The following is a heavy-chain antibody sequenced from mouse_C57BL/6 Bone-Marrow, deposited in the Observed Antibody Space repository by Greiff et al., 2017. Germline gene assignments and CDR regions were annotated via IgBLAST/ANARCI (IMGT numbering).Heavy chain of an antibody. J-gene: IGHJ3*01. CDR1: GFNIKDDY. V-gene: IGHV14-4*01. CDR2: IDPENGDT. Sequence: DVQLQESGAELVRPGASVKLSCTASGFNIKDDYMHWVKQRPEQGLEWIGWIDPENGDTEYASKFQGKATITADTSSNTAYLQLSSLTSEDTAVFYGTTEEDYDGSAYWGQGTLVTVSA. CDR3: TTEEDYDGSAY. D-gene: IGHD2-4*01.